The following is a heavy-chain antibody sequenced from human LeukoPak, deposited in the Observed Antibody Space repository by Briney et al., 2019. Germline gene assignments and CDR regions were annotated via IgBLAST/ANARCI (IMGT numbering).Heavy chain of an antibody. CDR2: ISSSSSYI. CDR3: ARVCTMVRGVIIYYYYYYMDV. J-gene: IGHJ6*03. D-gene: IGHD3-10*01. CDR1: GFTFSNYE. Sequence: GGSLRLSCAASGFTFSNYEMNWVRQAPGKGLGWVSSISSSSSYIYYADSVKGRFTISRDNAKNSLYLQMNSLRAEDTAVYYCARVCTMVRGVIIYYYYYYMDVWGKGTTVTISS. V-gene: IGHV3-21*01.